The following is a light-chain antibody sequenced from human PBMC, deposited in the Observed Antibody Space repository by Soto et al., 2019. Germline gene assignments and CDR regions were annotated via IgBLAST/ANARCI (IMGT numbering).Light chain of an antibody. CDR3: QHYDRWPPT. V-gene: IGKV3-15*01. Sequence: EVVMTQSPATLSVSPGERATLSCRASQPIGTNLGWYQQKPGQAPRLLIYDASIRDTGIPARFSGSGSETEFTLTISSLQSEDFAVYYCQHYDRWPPTFGQGTRVEIK. CDR1: QPIGTN. J-gene: IGKJ1*01. CDR2: DAS.